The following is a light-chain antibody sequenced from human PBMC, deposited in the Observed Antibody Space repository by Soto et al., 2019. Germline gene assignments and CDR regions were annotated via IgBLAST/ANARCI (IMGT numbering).Light chain of an antibody. V-gene: IGKV3-20*01. CDR2: GAS. CDR1: QSGFSRF. J-gene: IGKJ3*01. Sequence: EIVLTQSPGTLSLSPGERATFSCRASQSGFSRFLAWYQQKPGQAPRLLIYGASSRATGIPDRFSGSGSGTDFTLTISRREPEDFAVYYCHYYDDSPPFPFGPGTKVDIK. CDR3: HYYDDSPPFP.